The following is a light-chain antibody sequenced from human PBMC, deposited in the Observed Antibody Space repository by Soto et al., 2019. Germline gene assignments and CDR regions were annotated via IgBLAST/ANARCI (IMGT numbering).Light chain of an antibody. V-gene: IGKV1-5*01. J-gene: IGKJ2*01. CDR1: QNVNDR. Sequence: DIQMTQSPSSLSASIGDRVTVTCRASQNVNDRLAWYQQKPGKAPQVLIYDVFRLQSGVPSRFNGGGSGTEFTLTIISLQAEDSATYFCQHYSGLPHTFGPGTKLEI. CDR2: DVF. CDR3: QHYSGLPHT.